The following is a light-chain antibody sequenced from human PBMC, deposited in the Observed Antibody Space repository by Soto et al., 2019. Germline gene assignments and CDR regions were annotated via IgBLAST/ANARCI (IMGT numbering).Light chain of an antibody. Sequence: VRTQSPSTLSVSHGERATLSCRASQSVSSNLAWYQQKPGQAPRLLIYSASTRATGVPARFSGSGSGTEFTLTISSLRSEDFAVYYCQQYYDWLSWTFGEGTKVDI. V-gene: IGKV3-15*01. CDR2: SAS. J-gene: IGKJ1*01. CDR3: QQYYDWLSWT. CDR1: QSVSSN.